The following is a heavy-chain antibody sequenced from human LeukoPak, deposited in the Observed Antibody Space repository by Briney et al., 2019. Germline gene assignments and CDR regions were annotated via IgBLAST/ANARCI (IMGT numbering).Heavy chain of an antibody. CDR1: GGSISNYY. Sequence: PSETLSLTCTLSGGSISNYYWIWLRQPPGKGLEWIGYIYDSGSTIYNPSLKSRVTISADTSKKQFSLKLSSVTASDTALYYCVTGGEDIAAAACNRFGIFEYWGQGTLVTVSS. CDR3: VTGGEDIAAAACNRFGIFEY. V-gene: IGHV4-59*01. CDR2: IYDSGST. D-gene: IGHD6-13*01. J-gene: IGHJ4*02.